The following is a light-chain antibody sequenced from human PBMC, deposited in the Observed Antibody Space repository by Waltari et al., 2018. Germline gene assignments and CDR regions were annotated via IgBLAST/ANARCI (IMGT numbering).Light chain of an antibody. V-gene: IGLV2-14*01. Sequence: QSALTQPASVSGSPGQSITLPCTGTSSDVGGYNYVSWYQQHPGKAPKLMIYEVSNRPSGVSNRFSVSKSGNTASLTISGLQAEDEADYYCSSYTSSSTLGVFGGGTKLTVL. CDR2: EVS. J-gene: IGLJ2*01. CDR3: SSYTSSSTLGV. CDR1: SSDVGGYNY.